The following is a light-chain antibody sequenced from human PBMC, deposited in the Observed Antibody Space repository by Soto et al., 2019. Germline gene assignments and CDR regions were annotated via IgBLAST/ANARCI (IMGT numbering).Light chain of an antibody. CDR3: LQDYNYPWT. J-gene: IGKJ1*01. V-gene: IGKV1-6*01. CDR2: AAS. Sequence: AIQMTPSPSSLSASVGDRVTINCRASQGIRNDLGWYQQKPGKAPKLLIYAASSLQSGVPSRFSGSGSGTDFTLSISSLQPEDFATYYCLQDYNYPWTFGQGTKVDIK. CDR1: QGIRND.